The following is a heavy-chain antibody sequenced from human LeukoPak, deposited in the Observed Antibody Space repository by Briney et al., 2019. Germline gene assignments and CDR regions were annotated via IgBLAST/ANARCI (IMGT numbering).Heavy chain of an antibody. V-gene: IGHV4-31*03. Sequence: PSETLSLTCTVSGGSISSGGYYWSWIRQHPGKGLEWIEYIYYSGSTYYNPSLKSRVTISVDTSKNQFSLKLSSVTAADTAVYYCARDRGGYYGSGTKFDPWGQGTLVTVSS. CDR2: IYYSGST. CDR3: ARDRGGYYGSGTKFDP. D-gene: IGHD3-10*01. CDR1: GGSISSGGYY. J-gene: IGHJ5*02.